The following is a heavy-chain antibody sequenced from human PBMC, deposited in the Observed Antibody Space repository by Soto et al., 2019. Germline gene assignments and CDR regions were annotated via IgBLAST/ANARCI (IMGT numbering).Heavy chain of an antibody. CDR1: GFTFSTYA. Sequence: QPGGSLRLSCAASGFTFSTYAMSWVRQAPGKGLEWVSAISDSGDSAYYADSVKGRFTISRDNSKNTLYLQMTSLRAEDTAVYYCAKAPSGWDGMDVWGQGTTVTVSS. J-gene: IGHJ6*02. V-gene: IGHV3-23*01. CDR2: ISDSGDSA. D-gene: IGHD6-19*01. CDR3: AKAPSGWDGMDV.